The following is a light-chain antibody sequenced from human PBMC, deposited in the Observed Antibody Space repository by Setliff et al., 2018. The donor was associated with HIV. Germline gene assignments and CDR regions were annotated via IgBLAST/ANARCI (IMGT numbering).Light chain of an antibody. CDR1: SSDVGGYKY. J-gene: IGLJ3*02. V-gene: IGLV2-14*01. CDR3: SSYTSTNTPWV. CDR2: EVS. Sequence: QSALAQPASVSGSPGQSITISCTGTSSDVGGYKYVSWYQQHPGKAPKLMIYEVSNRPSGVSNRFSGSKSGNTASLTISGLQAEDEADYYCSSYTSTNTPWVFGGGTKVTVL.